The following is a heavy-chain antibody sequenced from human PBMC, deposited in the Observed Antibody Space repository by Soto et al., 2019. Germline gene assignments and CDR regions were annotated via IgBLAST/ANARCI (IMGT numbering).Heavy chain of an antibody. Sequence: PGGSLRLSCAASGFTFSSYWVSWVRQAPGKGLEWVANIKQDGSEKYYVDSVKGRFTISRDNAKNSLYLQMNSLRAEDTAVYYCARAGSSGLFDYWGQGTLVTVSS. V-gene: IGHV3-7*01. CDR2: IKQDGSEK. CDR1: GFTFSSYW. J-gene: IGHJ4*02. D-gene: IGHD6-19*01. CDR3: ARAGSSGLFDY.